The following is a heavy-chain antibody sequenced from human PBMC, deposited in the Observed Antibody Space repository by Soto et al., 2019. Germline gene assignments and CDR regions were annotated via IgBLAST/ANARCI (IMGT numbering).Heavy chain of an antibody. CDR3: ARGGYCSGGSCYAAPFFDI. CDR2: ISYDGSNK. V-gene: IGHV3-30*03. CDR1: GFTFSSYG. J-gene: IGHJ3*02. D-gene: IGHD2-15*01. Sequence: QVQLVESGGGVVQPGRSLRLSCAASGFTFSSYGMHWVRQAPGKGLEWVAVISYDGSNKYYADSVKGRFTISRDNSKNKLYRQMNRLRAEDTAVYYCARGGYCSGGSCYAAPFFDIWGQGTMVTVSS.